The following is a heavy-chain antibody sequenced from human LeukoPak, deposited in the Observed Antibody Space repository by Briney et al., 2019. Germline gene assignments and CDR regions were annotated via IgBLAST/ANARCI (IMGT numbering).Heavy chain of an antibody. Sequence: GATVKISCKASGYTFTDYYMHWVQQAPGKGLEWMGRVDPEDGETIYAEKFQGRVTITADTSTDTAYMELSSLRSEGTAVYYCATDLLRDAFDIWGQGTMVTVSS. CDR1: GYTFTDYY. J-gene: IGHJ3*02. CDR3: ATDLLRDAFDI. D-gene: IGHD2-15*01. CDR2: VDPEDGET. V-gene: IGHV1-69-2*01.